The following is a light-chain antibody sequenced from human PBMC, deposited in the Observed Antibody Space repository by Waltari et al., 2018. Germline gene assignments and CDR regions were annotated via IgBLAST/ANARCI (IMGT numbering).Light chain of an antibody. J-gene: IGLJ2*01. CDR1: NIGSKT. CDR2: DDS. Sequence: SYVLTQPPSVSVDPGKTATITCGGNNIGSKTVHWYQQKPGQAPVLGVYDDSARPSGIPDRFSGSNSGNTATLTISRVEAGDEADYSCQVWDSSGDHPVFGGGTKLTVL. V-gene: IGLV3-21*03. CDR3: QVWDSSGDHPV.